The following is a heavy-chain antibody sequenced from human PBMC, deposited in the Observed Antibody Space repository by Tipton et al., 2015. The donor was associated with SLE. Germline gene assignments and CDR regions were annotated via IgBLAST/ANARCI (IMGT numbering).Heavy chain of an antibody. Sequence: TLSLTCNVSGGSISNLYWSWIRQPPGKGLEWIGYMYYSGITNYNPSLYSRVTISVDTSKNQFSLKMNSVTAADTAVYYCARAGGFPYYYYYMDVWGKGTTVTVSS. CDR2: MYYSGIT. V-gene: IGHV4-59*11. CDR3: ARAGGFPYYYYYMDV. D-gene: IGHD3-10*01. J-gene: IGHJ6*03. CDR1: GGSISNLY.